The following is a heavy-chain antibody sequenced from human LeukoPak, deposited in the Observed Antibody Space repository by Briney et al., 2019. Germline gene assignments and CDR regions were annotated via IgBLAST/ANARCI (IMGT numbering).Heavy chain of an antibody. CDR3: AGGKYFDY. V-gene: IGHV3-30*03. D-gene: IGHD1-26*01. CDR2: ISYDGSNK. CDR1: GFTFSSYG. J-gene: IGHJ4*02. Sequence: GGSLRLSRAASGFTFSSYGMHWVRQAPGQGLEWVAVISYDGSNKYYADSVKGRFTISRDNSKNTLYLQMNSLRAEDTAVYYCAGGKYFDYWGQGTLVTVSS.